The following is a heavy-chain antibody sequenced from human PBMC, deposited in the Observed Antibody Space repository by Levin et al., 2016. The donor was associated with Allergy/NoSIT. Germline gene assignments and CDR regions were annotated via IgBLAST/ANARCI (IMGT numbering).Heavy chain of an antibody. V-gene: IGHV4-38-2*01. Sequence: SETLSLTCAVSGYSISSGYYWGWIRQPPGKGLEWIGSIYHSGSTYYNPSLKSRVTISVDTSKNQFSLKLSSVTAADTAVYYCARVRGSSGSYYHQLIAFDIWGQGTMVTVSS. D-gene: IGHD1-26*01. CDR3: ARVRGSSGSYYHQLIAFDI. CDR1: GYSISSGYY. CDR2: IYHSGST. J-gene: IGHJ3*02.